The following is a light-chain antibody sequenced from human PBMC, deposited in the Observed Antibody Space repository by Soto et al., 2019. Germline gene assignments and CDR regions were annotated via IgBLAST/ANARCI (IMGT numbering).Light chain of an antibody. Sequence: QSVLTQPPSASGTPGQRVTISCSGSSSNIGSNTVNWYQQLPGTAPKLLIYSNNQRPSVVPDRFSGSKSGTSASLAISGLQSEAEADYSCAAWDDSLNGWVFGGGTKLTVL. CDR3: AAWDDSLNGWV. J-gene: IGLJ3*02. V-gene: IGLV1-44*01. CDR1: SSNIGSNT. CDR2: SNN.